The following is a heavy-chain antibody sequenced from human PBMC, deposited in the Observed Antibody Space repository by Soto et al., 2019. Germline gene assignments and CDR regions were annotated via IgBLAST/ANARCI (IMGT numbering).Heavy chain of an antibody. CDR2: IGTDGNT. Sequence: GGSLRLSCAASGFTFNSYAMNWVRQAPGKGLAWVSAIGTDGNTYYANSVKGRFTIYRDNSRTTLYLQMNSLRVEDTALYYCVTKYPGTRPFDYWGQGTLVTVSS. CDR3: VTKYPGTRPFDY. V-gene: IGHV3-23*01. D-gene: IGHD2-2*01. J-gene: IGHJ4*01. CDR1: GFTFNSYA.